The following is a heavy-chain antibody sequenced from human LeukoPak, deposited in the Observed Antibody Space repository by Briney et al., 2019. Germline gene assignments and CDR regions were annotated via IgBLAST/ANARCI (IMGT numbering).Heavy chain of an antibody. J-gene: IGHJ5*02. D-gene: IGHD4-11*01. CDR3: ARGRYSRTCRWLDP. CDR2: IYNNNT. V-gene: IGHV3-66*01. Sequence: GGSLRLSCAASGFPVSSNYMSWVRQAPGKGLECVSIIYNNNTYYADSVKGRFTISRDNSKNTLYLQMNSLRAEDTAVYYCARGRYSRTCRWLDPWGQGTLVTVSS. CDR1: GFPVSSNY.